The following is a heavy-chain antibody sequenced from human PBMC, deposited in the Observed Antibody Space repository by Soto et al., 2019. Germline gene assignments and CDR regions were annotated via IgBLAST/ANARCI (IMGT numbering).Heavy chain of an antibody. CDR1: GLNVGYNY. CDR2: LYNSGTT. CDR3: ARDKTQGAGWFDP. V-gene: IGHV3-53*01. Sequence: PGGSLRLSCAASGLNVGYNYMNWVRQAPGKGLEWVSVLYNSGTTYYAESVKGRFTISRDNVKNTVYLEMNNLRVDDTAVYYCARDKTQGAGWFDPWGRGTLVTVSS. J-gene: IGHJ5*02. D-gene: IGHD1-26*01.